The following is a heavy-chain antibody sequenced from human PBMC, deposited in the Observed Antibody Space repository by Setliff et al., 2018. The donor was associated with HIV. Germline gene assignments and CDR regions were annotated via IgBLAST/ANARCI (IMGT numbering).Heavy chain of an antibody. J-gene: IGHJ4*02. CDR1: GYSICSGYY. V-gene: IGHV4-38-2*01. D-gene: IGHD1-26*01. Sequence: SETLSLTCAVSGYSICSGYYWGWIRQPPGKGLEWIGSIYHSGSTYYNPSFKSRVTISVDTSKNQFSLKLSSVTAADTAVYYCATGGHRLHDYWGQGTLVTVSS. CDR3: ATGGHRLHDY. CDR2: IYHSGST.